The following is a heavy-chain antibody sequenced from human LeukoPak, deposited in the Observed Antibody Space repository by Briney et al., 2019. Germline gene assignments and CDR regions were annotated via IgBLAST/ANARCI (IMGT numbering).Heavy chain of an antibody. CDR2: IFPGDSDT. Sequence: GESLKISCKASGYSFPTYWIGWVRQMPGKGLEWMGLIFPGDSDTRYSPSFQGQVTISVDKSFNTAYLQWSSLKASDTAIYYCARSQYRHALDSWGQGTLVTVSS. CDR1: GYSFPTYW. J-gene: IGHJ5*01. V-gene: IGHV5-51*01. D-gene: IGHD5-18*01. CDR3: ARSQYRHALDS.